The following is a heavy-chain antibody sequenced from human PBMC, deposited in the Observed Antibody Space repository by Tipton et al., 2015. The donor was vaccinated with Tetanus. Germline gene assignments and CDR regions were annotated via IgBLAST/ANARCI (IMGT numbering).Heavy chain of an antibody. J-gene: IGHJ6*02. CDR2: ISGSGGST. D-gene: IGHD1/OR15-1a*01. CDR3: AKDMNKGANGGMDV. V-gene: IGHV3-23*01. CDR1: GFTISSNY. Sequence: SLRLSCAASGFTISSNYMSWVRQAPGKGLEWVSVISGSGGSTYYADSVKGRFTISRDNSKNTLYLQMNSLRAEDTAVYYCAKDMNKGANGGMDVWGQGTTVTVSS.